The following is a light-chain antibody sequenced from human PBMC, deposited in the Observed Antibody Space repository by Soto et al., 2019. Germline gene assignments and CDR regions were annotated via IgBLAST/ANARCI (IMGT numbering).Light chain of an antibody. V-gene: IGKV3-20*01. J-gene: IGKJ2*01. CDR2: GAS. CDR1: QSLRSSY. CDR3: HCQQFAESSLYT. Sequence: DIVLTQSPVTLSLSPGERATLSCRASQSLRSSYLAWYQPKPGQAPRLLMYGASHRAAGFPDRFSGSGSGTAGTLTISRLEPADFAVYYWHCQQFAESSLYTFGQGTKVEMK.